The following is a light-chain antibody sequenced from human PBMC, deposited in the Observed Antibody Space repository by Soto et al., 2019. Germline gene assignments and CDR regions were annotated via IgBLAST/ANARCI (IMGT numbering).Light chain of an antibody. CDR3: QQSYSTPIP. Sequence: DIQVTQSKSSLSASVGARVTITCRASQSVSSYLNWYQQKPGKAPKLLIYAASSLQSGVPSRFSGSGSGTDFTLTISSLQPEDFATYYCQQSYSTPIPLCHGTRLAIK. CDR2: AAS. CDR1: QSVSSY. V-gene: IGKV1-39*01. J-gene: IGKJ5*01.